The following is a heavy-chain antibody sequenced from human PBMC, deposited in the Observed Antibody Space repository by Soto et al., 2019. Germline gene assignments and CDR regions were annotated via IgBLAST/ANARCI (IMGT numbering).Heavy chain of an antibody. CDR1: GFTFSSYA. CDR2: ISWNSGSI. CDR3: AKDMDSSGWQLFDY. Sequence: SLRLSCAASGFTFSSYAMSWFRQAPGNGLEWVSGISWNSGSIGYADSVKGRFTISRDNAKNSLYLQMNSLRAEDTALYYCAKDMDSSGWQLFDYWGQGTLVTVSS. D-gene: IGHD6-19*01. J-gene: IGHJ4*02. V-gene: IGHV3-9*01.